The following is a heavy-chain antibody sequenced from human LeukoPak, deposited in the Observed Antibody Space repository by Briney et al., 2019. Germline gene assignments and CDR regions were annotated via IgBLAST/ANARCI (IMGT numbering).Heavy chain of an antibody. CDR2: IYHSGST. J-gene: IGHJ4*02. V-gene: IGHV4-38-2*02. CDR3: ARGGLTIAALYNY. D-gene: IGHD6-6*01. CDR1: GYSISSGYY. Sequence: SETLSLTCTVSGYSISSGYYWGWIRQPPGKGLEWIGSIYHSGSTYYNPSLKSRVTISVDTSKNQFSLKLSSVTAADTAVHYCARGGLTIAALYNYWGQGTLVTVSS.